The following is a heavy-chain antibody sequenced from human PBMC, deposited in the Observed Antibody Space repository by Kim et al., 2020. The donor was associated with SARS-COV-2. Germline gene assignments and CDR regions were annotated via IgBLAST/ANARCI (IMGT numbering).Heavy chain of an antibody. CDR3: ARGPWYSYGLPDY. D-gene: IGHD5-18*01. V-gene: IGHV4-34*01. CDR1: GGSFSGYY. CDR2: INHSGST. Sequence: SETLSLTCAVYGGSFSGYYWSWIRQPPGKGLEWIGEINHSGSTNYNPSLKSRVTISVDTSKNQFSLKLSSVTAADTAVYYCARGPWYSYGLPDYWGQGTLVTVSS. J-gene: IGHJ4*02.